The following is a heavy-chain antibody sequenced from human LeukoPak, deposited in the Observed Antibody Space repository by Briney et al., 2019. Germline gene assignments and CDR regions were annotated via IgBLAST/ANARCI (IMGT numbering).Heavy chain of an antibody. D-gene: IGHD3/OR15-3a*01. CDR3: ARGGWTGEWEF. CDR2: INHSGGT. Sequence: PSETLSLTCAVYGGSFSGYYWSWIRQTPGKGLEWIGEINHSGGTNYNPSLKSRVTISVDTSKNHFSLKLRSVTAADTAVYYRARGGWTGEWEFWGQGTLVSVSS. J-gene: IGHJ4*02. CDR1: GGSFSGYY. V-gene: IGHV4-34*01.